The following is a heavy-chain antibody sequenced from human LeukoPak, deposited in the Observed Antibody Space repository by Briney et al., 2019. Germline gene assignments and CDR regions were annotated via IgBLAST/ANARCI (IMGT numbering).Heavy chain of an antibody. CDR2: IKSKTDGGTS. V-gene: IGHV3-15*01. CDR1: GFTFTNAW. Sequence: GGSLRLSCAASGFTFTNAWMYWVRQAPGKGLEWFGRIKSKTDGGTSDYAAPVTGRFTISRDDSKSTLYLEMNSLKTEDTGVYYCSTLWYGAWGQGTLVTVSS. J-gene: IGHJ5*02. CDR3: STLWYGA. D-gene: IGHD3-10*01.